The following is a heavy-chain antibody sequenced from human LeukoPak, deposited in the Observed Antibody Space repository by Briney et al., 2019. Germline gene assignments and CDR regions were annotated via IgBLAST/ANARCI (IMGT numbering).Heavy chain of an antibody. CDR3: ARVPYYYGLGTPRYLDY. V-gene: IGHV1-8*01. J-gene: IGHJ4*02. CDR1: GYTFTSYD. Sequence: VASVKVSCKASGYTFTSYDINWVRQATGQGLEWMGWMNPNSGNTGYAQKFQGRVTMTRNTSISTAYMELSSLRSEDTAVYYCARVPYYYGLGTPRYLDYWGQGTLVTVSS. D-gene: IGHD3-10*01. CDR2: MNPNSGNT.